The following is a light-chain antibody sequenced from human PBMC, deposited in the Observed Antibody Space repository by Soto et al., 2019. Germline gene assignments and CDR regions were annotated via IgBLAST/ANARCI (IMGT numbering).Light chain of an antibody. Sequence: EIVMTQSPATLSVSPGERATLSCRASQSVSSNLAWYQQKPGQATRLLIYGASTRATGIPARFSGSGSGTEFTITISSLQSEDFAVYYCQQYNNWPPWTFGQGTKVEI. CDR3: QQYNNWPPWT. CDR2: GAS. CDR1: QSVSSN. V-gene: IGKV3-15*01. J-gene: IGKJ1*01.